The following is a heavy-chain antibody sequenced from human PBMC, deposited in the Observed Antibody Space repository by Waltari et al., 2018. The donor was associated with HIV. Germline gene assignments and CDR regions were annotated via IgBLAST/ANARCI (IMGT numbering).Heavy chain of an antibody. J-gene: IGHJ4*02. CDR3: ARVYGYSGSYPGAPDDY. CDR1: GYSISSGYY. D-gene: IGHD1-26*01. Sequence: QVQLQESGPGLVKPSETLSLTCAVSGYSISSGYYWGWIRQPPGNGLEWIGRIYHSGSPHYNPSLTSGVTISVDTSKNQFSVKLSSVTAADTAVYYCARVYGYSGSYPGAPDDYWGQGTLVTVSS. CDR2: IYHSGSP. V-gene: IGHV4-38-2*01.